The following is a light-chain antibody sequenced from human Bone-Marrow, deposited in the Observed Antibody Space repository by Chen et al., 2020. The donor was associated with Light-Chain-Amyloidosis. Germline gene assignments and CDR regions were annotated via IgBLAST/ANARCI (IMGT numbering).Light chain of an antibody. CDR3: QVWERSSDRPV. Sequence: SYVLTQPSSVPVAPGQTATIARGGNNIGSRSVHWYQQTPGQAPLLVVYDDSDRPSGIPERVSGSNSGNTATLTISSVEAGDEADYYCQVWERSSDRPVFGGGTKLTVL. CDR1: NIGSRS. J-gene: IGLJ3*02. CDR2: DDS. V-gene: IGLV3-21*02.